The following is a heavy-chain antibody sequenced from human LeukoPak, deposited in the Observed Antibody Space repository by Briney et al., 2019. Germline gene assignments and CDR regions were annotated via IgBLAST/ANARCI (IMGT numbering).Heavy chain of an antibody. CDR1: GFTVSSIY. J-gene: IGHJ4*02. D-gene: IGHD5/OR15-5a*01. CDR2: IYSDGNT. CDR3: AKDGVSDIVSHYFDY. V-gene: IGHV3-53*05. Sequence: AGGSLRLSCAVSGFTVSSIYMSWVRQAPGKGLEWVSFIYSDGNTYYADSVKGRFTISRDNSKNTLYLQMNSLRAEDTAVYYCAKDGVSDIVSHYFDYWGQGTLVTVSS.